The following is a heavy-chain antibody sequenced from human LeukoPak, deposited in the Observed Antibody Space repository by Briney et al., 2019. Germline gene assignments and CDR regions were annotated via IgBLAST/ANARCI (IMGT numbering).Heavy chain of an antibody. CDR3: ARVPYSISSMDY. V-gene: IGHV5-51*01. CDR1: GYTFSNYW. CDR2: IYPGDSDT. Sequence: GEPPKISCKSSGYTFSNYWIGWVRQMPGKGLEWMGIIYPGDSDTRYSPSFEGQDSISADKSISTAYLQWSSLKASDTAMYYCARVPYSISSMDYWGQGTLVTVSS. D-gene: IGHD6-6*01. J-gene: IGHJ4*02.